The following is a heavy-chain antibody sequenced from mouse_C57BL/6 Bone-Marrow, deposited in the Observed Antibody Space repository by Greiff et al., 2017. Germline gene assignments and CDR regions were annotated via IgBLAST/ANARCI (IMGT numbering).Heavy chain of an antibody. J-gene: IGHJ4*01. CDR1: GYTFTSYW. D-gene: IGHD2-4*01. Sequence: VQLQQPGAELVKPGASVKLSCKASGYTFTSYWMHWVKQRPGQGLEWIGMIHPNSGSTNYNEKFKSKATLTVDKSSSTAYMQLSSLTSEDSAVYYCARKGYDYDEDAIDYWGQGTSVTVSS. V-gene: IGHV1-64*01. CDR3: ARKGYDYDEDAIDY. CDR2: IHPNSGST.